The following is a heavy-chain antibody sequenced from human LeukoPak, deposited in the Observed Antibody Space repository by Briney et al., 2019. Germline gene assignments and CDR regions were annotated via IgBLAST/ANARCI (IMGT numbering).Heavy chain of an antibody. D-gene: IGHD6-13*01. CDR1: SGSISSYY. J-gene: IGHJ5*02. V-gene: IGHV4-59*01. Sequence: SETLSLTCTVSSGSISSYYWSWIRQPPGKGLEWIGYIYYSGSTNYNPSLKSRVTISVDTSKNQFSLKLSSVTAADTAVYYCARDGGGSSWFNWFDPWGQGTLVTVSS. CDR3: ARDGGGSSWFNWFDP. CDR2: IYYSGST.